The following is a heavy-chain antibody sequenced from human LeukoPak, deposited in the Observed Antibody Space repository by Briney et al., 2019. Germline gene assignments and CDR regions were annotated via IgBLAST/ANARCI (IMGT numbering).Heavy chain of an antibody. CDR2: ISSSSNTI. Sequence: PGRSLRLSCAASGFTFSSYSMYWVRHAPGKGLEWVSYISSSSNTIYYADSVKGRFTISRDNSKNTLYLQMNSLRAEDTAVYYCARAPGFYDSSGYSDFDYWGQGTLVTVSS. CDR3: ARAPGFYDSSGYSDFDY. CDR1: GFTFSSYS. J-gene: IGHJ4*02. D-gene: IGHD3-22*01. V-gene: IGHV3-48*01.